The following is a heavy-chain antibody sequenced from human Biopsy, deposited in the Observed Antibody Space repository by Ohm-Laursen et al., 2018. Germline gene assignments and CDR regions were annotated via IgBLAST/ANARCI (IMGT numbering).Heavy chain of an antibody. J-gene: IGHJ1*01. V-gene: IGHV1-69*06. CDR2: NIPILGTG. CDR1: GGTFSNYG. D-gene: IGHD3-9*01. CDR3: ATKLTGYFHH. Sequence: SVKVSCKAPGGTFSNYGVNWARQAPGQGLEWLGGNIPILGTGNYAQKFQDRVTVAADTSTSTSTMELRSLRSDDTAVYYCATKLTGYFHHWGQGTLVIVSS.